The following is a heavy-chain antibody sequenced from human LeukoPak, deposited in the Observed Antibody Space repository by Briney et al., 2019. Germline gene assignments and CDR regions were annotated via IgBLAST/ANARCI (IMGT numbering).Heavy chain of an antibody. Sequence: GGSLRLSCAASGFTFNSFSMDWVRQVPGKGLEWVSYISSSGNTIYYADSVKGRFTISRDNANNLLYLQMSGLRAEDTAVYYCARVGALGSLDYWGQGILVAVSS. V-gene: IGHV3-48*04. J-gene: IGHJ4*02. D-gene: IGHD3-10*01. CDR2: ISSSGNTI. CDR3: ARVGALGSLDY. CDR1: GFTFNSFS.